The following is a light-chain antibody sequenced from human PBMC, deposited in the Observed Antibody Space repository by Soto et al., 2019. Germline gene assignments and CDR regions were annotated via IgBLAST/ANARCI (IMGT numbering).Light chain of an antibody. Sequence: QSALTQPRSVSGSPGQSVTISCAGTSSDVGGYHYVSWYLQHPGKAPKLMIYDVTERPSGVPDRFSGSKSGNTASLTISGLQAEDEAHYYCCSYAGSYTLVVFGGGTKLTVL. CDR3: CSYAGSYTLVV. CDR1: SSDVGGYHY. CDR2: DVT. V-gene: IGLV2-11*01. J-gene: IGLJ2*01.